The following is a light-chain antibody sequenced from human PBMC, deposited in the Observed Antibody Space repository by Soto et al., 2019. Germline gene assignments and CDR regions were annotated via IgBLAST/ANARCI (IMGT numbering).Light chain of an antibody. V-gene: IGKV4-1*01. J-gene: IGKJ2*02. Sequence: DIVMTQSPDSLAVSLGERATINCKSSQSVLHSSNNKNYLAWYQQKPVQPPKLLIYWASTRESGVPDRFSGSGSGTDFTLTISSLQAADVAVYYCQQYYSARTFGQGTKLEIK. CDR2: WAS. CDR1: QSVLHSSNNKNY. CDR3: QQYYSART.